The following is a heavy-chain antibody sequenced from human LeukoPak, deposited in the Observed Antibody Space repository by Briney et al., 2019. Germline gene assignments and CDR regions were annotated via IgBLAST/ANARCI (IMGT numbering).Heavy chain of an antibody. D-gene: IGHD6-19*01. CDR3: ARVGSSSGWYYYYMDV. CDR1: GYTFTSYD. Sequence: ASVKVSCKASGYTFTSYDINWVRQAAGQGMEWMGWMNPSSGYTGYAQTFQGTVTITRNPSISPAYMELSSLRSEDTAVYYCARVGSSSGWYYYYMDVWAKGPRSPSP. CDR2: MNPSSGYT. V-gene: IGHV1-8*03. J-gene: IGHJ6*03.